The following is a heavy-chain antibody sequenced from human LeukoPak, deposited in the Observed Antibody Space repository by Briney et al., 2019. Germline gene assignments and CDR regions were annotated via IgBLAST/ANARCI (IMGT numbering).Heavy chain of an antibody. D-gene: IGHD3-10*01. CDR3: ARDGVSYGSGTYDAFDI. CDR1: GYTLTGYY. V-gene: IGHV1-2*02. CDR2: INPNSGGT. Sequence: ASVKVSCKASGYTLTGYYMHWVRQAPGQGLEWMGWINPNSGGTNYAQKFQGRVTMTRDTSISTAYMELSRLRSDDTAVYYCARDGVSYGSGTYDAFDIWGQGTMVTVSS. J-gene: IGHJ3*02.